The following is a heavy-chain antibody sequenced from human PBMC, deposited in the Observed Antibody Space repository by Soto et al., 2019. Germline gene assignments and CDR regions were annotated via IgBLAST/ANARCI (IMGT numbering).Heavy chain of an antibody. J-gene: IGHJ4*02. D-gene: IGHD2-21*02. CDR1: GDTFTDYY. V-gene: IGHV1-46*01. Sequence: QVQLMQSGAEVKKPGASVKVSCKASGDTFTDYYIHWVRQAPGQGLEWMGTVNPSGGHTTYAQHFLGRVTMARDTSTSALYMGLTSLTSDDTAIYYCARGGHVVVVAAAFDYWGQGTLVTVSS. CDR3: ARGGHVVVVAAAFDY. CDR2: VNPSGGHT.